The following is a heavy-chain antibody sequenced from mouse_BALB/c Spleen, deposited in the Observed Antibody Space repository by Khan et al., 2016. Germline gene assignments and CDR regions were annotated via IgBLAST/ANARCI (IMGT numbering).Heavy chain of an antibody. D-gene: IGHD1-1*01. J-gene: IGHJ3*01. Sequence: QVQLQQSGAELAKPGASVKMSCKASGYTFTDYWMHWVKQRPGQGLEWIGYINPSTGYTEYNQKFKDKATLTADKSSSTAYMQLSSLTSEDSAVYYCARWSDDYGSSYGWFAYWGQGTLVTVSA. V-gene: IGHV1-7*01. CDR2: INPSTGYT. CDR1: GYTFTDYW. CDR3: ARWSDDYGSSYGWFAY.